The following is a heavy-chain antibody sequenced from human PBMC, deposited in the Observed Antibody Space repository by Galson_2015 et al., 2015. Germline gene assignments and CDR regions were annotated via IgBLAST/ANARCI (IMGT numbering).Heavy chain of an antibody. D-gene: IGHD6-13*01. CDR3: AKDKDTSSWPSGPNYYFDL. V-gene: IGHV3-23*01. Sequence: SLRLSCAASGFTFTSYAMSWVRQAPRKGLEWVSVVTGSGFSTYYADSVKGRFTISRDNSKNTLYLQMNSLRAEDTAVYYCAKDKDTSSWPSGPNYYFDLWGRGTLVTVSS. CDR1: GFTFTSYA. J-gene: IGHJ2*01. CDR2: VTGSGFST.